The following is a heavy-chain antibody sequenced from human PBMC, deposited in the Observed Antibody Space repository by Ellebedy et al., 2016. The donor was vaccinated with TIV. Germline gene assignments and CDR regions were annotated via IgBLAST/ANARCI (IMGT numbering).Heavy chain of an antibody. D-gene: IGHD3-10*01. V-gene: IGHV4-34*01. J-gene: IGHJ5*02. CDR3: ARGRKWKLAAAVSGRYNWFDP. CDR1: GGSFSGYY. Sequence: MPSETLSLTCTVYGGSFSGYYWSWIRQSPGKGLEWLGDINDGKNTNYSPSLKNRVTISVETSKNQVSLKLSSLTAADTAVYYCARGRKWKLAAAVSGRYNWFDPWGQGTLVTVSS. CDR2: INDGKNT.